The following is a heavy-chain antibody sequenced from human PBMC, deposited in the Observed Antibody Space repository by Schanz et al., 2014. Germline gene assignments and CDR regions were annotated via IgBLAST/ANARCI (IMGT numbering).Heavy chain of an antibody. CDR2: LWHDGSKK. CDR3: ARDFHGYGPHLDY. Sequence: QVQLVESGGGVVQPGRSLRLSCVASGFTFSSYDVFWVRQAPGKGLEWVAILWHDGSKKYYADSVKGRFTVSRDNSKNALYLQLSSLRAEDTAVYYGARDFHGYGPHLDYWGQGSLVTVSS. J-gene: IGHJ4*02. D-gene: IGHD5-12*01. CDR1: GFTFSSYD. V-gene: IGHV3-33*01.